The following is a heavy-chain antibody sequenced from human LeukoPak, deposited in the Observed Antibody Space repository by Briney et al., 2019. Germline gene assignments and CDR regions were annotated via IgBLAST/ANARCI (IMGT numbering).Heavy chain of an antibody. V-gene: IGHV4-31*03. D-gene: IGHD2-15*01. CDR1: GGSFSSGGYY. J-gene: IGHJ1*01. Sequence: SQTLSLTCTVSGGSFSSGGYYWIWIRQHPGKGLEWIGYIYQSGSTYYNPSLKSRVTISVDTSKNQFSVKLSSVTAADTAVYYCASGRGWEYFQHWGQGTLVTVSS. CDR3: ASGRGWEYFQH. CDR2: IYQSGST.